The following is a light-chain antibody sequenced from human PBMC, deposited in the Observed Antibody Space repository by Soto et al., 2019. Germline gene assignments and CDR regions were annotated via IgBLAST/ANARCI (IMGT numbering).Light chain of an antibody. CDR3: QQTYKTPLT. CDR1: QDINNY. Sequence: DIQMTQSPSSLSASVGDRVTITCQASQDINNYVNWYQQKPGKAPKLLIYLASSLSSGVPSKFSGSGSGTDFTLTISVLQPEDSATYYCQQTYKTPLTFGQGTKVDI. CDR2: LAS. J-gene: IGKJ1*01. V-gene: IGKV1-39*01.